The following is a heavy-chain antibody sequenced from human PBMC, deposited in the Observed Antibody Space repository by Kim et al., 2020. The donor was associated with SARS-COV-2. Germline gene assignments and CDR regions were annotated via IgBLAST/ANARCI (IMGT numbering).Heavy chain of an antibody. V-gene: IGHV4-59*09. D-gene: IGHD4-17*01. CDR3: ASGTVGSRYYYYYYGMDV. Sequence: KSRVTISVDTSKNQFSLKLSSVTAADTAVYYCASGTVGSRYYYYYYGMDVWGQGTTVTVSS. J-gene: IGHJ6*02.